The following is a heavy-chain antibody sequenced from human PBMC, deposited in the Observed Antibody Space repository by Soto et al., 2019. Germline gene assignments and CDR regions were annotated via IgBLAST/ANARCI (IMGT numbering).Heavy chain of an antibody. CDR3: AKNRGVVSYTNWAFAV. V-gene: IGHV3-23*01. J-gene: IGHJ2*01. Sequence: EVQLLDSGGGLVQPGGSLRLSCAASGFMFSCCAMSWVRQAPGKGLEWVSTIHGDGDYSHYTDSVESRFTISRDNSRNTLDLQMNSRRGDDTAVYYRAKNRGVVSYTNWAFAVWGRGNLVSVPS. CDR1: GFMFSCCA. D-gene: IGHD3-10*01. CDR2: IHGDGDYS.